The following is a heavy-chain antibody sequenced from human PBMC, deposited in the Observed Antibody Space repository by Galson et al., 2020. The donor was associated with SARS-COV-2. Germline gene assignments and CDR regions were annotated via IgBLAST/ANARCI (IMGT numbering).Heavy chain of an antibody. D-gene: IGHD4-17*01. Sequence: KIGASLKISCKGSGYSFTSYWIGWLRQMPGKGLEWMGIIYPGDSDTRYSPSFQGQVTISADKSISTAYLQWISLKASDTAMYYCARTYDYGDLYYYGMDVWGQGTTVTVSS. CDR3: ARTYDYGDLYYYGMDV. J-gene: IGHJ6*02. V-gene: IGHV5-51*01. CDR2: IYPGDSDT. CDR1: GYSFTSYW.